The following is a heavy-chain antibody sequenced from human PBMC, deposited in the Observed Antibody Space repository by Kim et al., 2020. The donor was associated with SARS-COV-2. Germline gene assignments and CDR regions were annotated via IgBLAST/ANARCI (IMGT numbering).Heavy chain of an antibody. J-gene: IGHJ4*02. CDR1: GGSISSDY. Sequence: SETLSLTCSVSGGSISSDYWTWIRQPSGKGLEWIGYIYYSGSTNYNPSLKSRVTISIDTSKNQFSLKLSSVTAADTAVYFCARADYQDSSGYYLDYWGQGTLVTVSS. CDR2: IYYSGST. D-gene: IGHD3-22*01. V-gene: IGHV4-59*08. CDR3: ARADYQDSSGYYLDY.